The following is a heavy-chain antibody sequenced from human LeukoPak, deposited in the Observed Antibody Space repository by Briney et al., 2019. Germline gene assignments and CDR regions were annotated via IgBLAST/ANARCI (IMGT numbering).Heavy chain of an antibody. Sequence: PSETLSLTCTVSGGSISSGGYYWSWIRQPPGKGLEWIGYIYHSGSTYYNPSLKSRVTISVDRSKNQFSLKLSSVTAADTAVYYCARTYSGSYYGYYYYMDVWGKGTTVTVSS. CDR3: ARTYSGSYYGYYYYMDV. J-gene: IGHJ6*03. D-gene: IGHD1-26*01. CDR2: IYHSGST. V-gene: IGHV4-30-2*01. CDR1: GGSISSGGYY.